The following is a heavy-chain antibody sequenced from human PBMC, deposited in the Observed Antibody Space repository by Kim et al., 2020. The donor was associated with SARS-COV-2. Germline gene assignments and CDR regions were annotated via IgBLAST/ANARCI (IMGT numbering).Heavy chain of an antibody. V-gene: IGHV4-31*02. D-gene: IGHD3-3*01. J-gene: IGHJ4*02. CDR3: ARGRITIFGVVTEFDY. Sequence: SLKSRVTTSVETSKNQFALKLSSVTAADTAVYYCARGRITIFGVVTEFDYWGQGTLVTVSS.